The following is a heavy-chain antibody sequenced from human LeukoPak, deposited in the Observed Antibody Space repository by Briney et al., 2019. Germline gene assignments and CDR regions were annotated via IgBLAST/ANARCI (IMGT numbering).Heavy chain of an antibody. J-gene: IGHJ4*02. CDR1: GYTFSSYG. CDR2: FSAYNDNT. Sequence: ASVKVSCKASGYTFSSYGITWVRQAPGQGLEWMGWFSAYNDNTNYAQKLQGRVTMTTDTSTSTAYMELRSLRSDDTAVYYCARGPTVVPFDYWGQGTLVTVSS. D-gene: IGHD4-23*01. V-gene: IGHV1-18*01. CDR3: ARGPTVVPFDY.